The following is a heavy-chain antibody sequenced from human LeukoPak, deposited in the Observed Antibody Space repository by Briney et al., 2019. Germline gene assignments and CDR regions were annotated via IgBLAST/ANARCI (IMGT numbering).Heavy chain of an antibody. V-gene: IGHV1-69*01. D-gene: IGHD4-11*01. J-gene: IGHJ6*03. CDR2: IIPIFGTA. CDR1: GGTFSSYA. Sequence: SVKVSCKGSGGTFSSYAISWVRQAPGQGLEWMGGIIPIFGTANYAQKFQGRVTITADESTSTAYMELSSLRSEDTAVYYCARVPTVTTDYYYYMDVWGEGTTVTVSS. CDR3: ARVPTVTTDYYYYMDV.